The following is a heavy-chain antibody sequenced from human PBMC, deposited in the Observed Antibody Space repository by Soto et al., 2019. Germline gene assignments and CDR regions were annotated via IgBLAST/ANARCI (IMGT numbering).Heavy chain of an antibody. Sequence: QVQLVQSGAEVKKPWASVKVSCNASGDTFTDSSMHWVRQAPGQGLEWMGWINLNSGDTFYAQVFRGRVTMTRDRSIVTAYMELGRRESDDTAVYYCTRDVGGYDLYGRDTWGQGTLVNVPS. D-gene: IGHD3-3*01. J-gene: IGHJ5*02. V-gene: IGHV1-2*02. CDR2: INLNSGDT. CDR3: TRDVGGYDLYGRDT. CDR1: GDTFTDSS.